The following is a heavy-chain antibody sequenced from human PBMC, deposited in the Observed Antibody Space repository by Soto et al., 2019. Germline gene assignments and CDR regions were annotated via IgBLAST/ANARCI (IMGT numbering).Heavy chain of an antibody. J-gene: IGHJ4*02. CDR2: ISYDGRNE. D-gene: IGHD3-10*01. V-gene: IGHV3-30*18. Sequence: GGSLRLSCTVSGFTSSAFAMYWVRQAPGKGLEWVALISYDGRNEDYAESVRGRFTISRDNSKNTLYLDMNSLSAEDSAVYFCAKGLVREPAYFDYWGQGTLVTVSS. CDR1: GFTSSAFA. CDR3: AKGLVREPAYFDY.